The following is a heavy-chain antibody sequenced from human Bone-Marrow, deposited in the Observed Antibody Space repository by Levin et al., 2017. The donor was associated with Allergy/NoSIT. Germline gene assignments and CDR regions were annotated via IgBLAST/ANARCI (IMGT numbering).Heavy chain of an antibody. CDR3: TRDHRGGGTYYSDY. CDR1: GFTFSSYA. V-gene: IGHV3-23*01. CDR2: ISGSGGTT. Sequence: GGSLRLSCAASGFTFSSYAMSWVRQAPGKGLEWVSAISGSGGTTYYADSVKGRFTISRDNSKNTLYLQMNSLRAEDTAVYYCTRDHRGGGTYYSDYWGQGTLVTVSS. J-gene: IGHJ4*02. D-gene: IGHD2-15*01.